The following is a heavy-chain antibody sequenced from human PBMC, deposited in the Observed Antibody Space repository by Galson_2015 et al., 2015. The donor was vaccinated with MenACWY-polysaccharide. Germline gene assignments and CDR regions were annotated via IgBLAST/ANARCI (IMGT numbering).Heavy chain of an antibody. V-gene: IGHV1-8*01. CDR1: GYTFSSYD. CDR3: ARGGKYYYDSSGYLNWFDP. Sequence: SVKVSCKTSGYTFSSYDINWVRQTTGQGLEWMGWMNPNSGNTGYAQKFQGRVTMTRNTSISIAYMELSSLRSEDTAVYYCARGGKYYYDSSGYLNWFDPWGQGTLVTVSS. D-gene: IGHD3-22*01. J-gene: IGHJ5*02. CDR2: MNPNSGNT.